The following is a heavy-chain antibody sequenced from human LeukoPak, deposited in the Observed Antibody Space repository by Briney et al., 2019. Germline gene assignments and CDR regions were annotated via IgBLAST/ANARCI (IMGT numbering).Heavy chain of an antibody. CDR1: GYTFTGYY. V-gene: IGHV1-2*02. CDR2: INPNSGGT. CDR3: ARTSINPQWLASTNWFDP. D-gene: IGHD6-19*01. J-gene: IGHJ5*02. Sequence: ASVKVSCKASGYTFTGYYMHWVRQAPGQGLEWMGWINPNSGGTNYAQKFQGRVTMTRDTSISTAYMELSGLRSDDTAVYYCARTSINPQWLASTNWFDPWGQGTLVTVSS.